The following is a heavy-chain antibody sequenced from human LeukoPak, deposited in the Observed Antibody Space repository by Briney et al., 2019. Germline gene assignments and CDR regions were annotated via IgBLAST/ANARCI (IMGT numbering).Heavy chain of an antibody. J-gene: IGHJ6*03. Sequence: GGSLRLSCAASGFTFSSYAMHWVRQAPGKGLEWVAVISYDGSNKYYADSVKGRFTISRDNSKNTLYLQMNSLRAEDTAVYYCAKDVYMAAGTAMVHYYYYMDVWGKGTTVTVSS. CDR3: AKDVYMAAGTAMVHYYYYMDV. D-gene: IGHD5-18*01. CDR1: GFTFSSYA. CDR2: ISYDGSNK. V-gene: IGHV3-30*04.